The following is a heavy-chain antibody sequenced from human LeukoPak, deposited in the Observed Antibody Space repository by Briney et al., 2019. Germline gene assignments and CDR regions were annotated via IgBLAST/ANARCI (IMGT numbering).Heavy chain of an antibody. Sequence: GGSLRLSCAASGFSFRDYPVNWVRQAPGKGLEWLSSITGSSHAMFYADSVRGRFTISRDNARNSLYLQMDSLRADDTAIYFCGVAASSVSDFDSWGPGTLVTVSS. D-gene: IGHD1-26*01. CDR3: GVAASSVSDFDS. J-gene: IGHJ4*02. CDR2: ITGSSHAM. CDR1: GFSFRDYP. V-gene: IGHV3-21*01.